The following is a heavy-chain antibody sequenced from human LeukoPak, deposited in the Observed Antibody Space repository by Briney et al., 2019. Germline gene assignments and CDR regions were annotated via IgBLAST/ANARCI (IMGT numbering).Heavy chain of an antibody. CDR3: ARPMVRGVIGWFDP. J-gene: IGHJ5*02. CDR1: GYTFTGYY. D-gene: IGHD3-10*01. V-gene: IGHV1-2*06. Sequence: ASVKVSCKASGYTFTGYYMHWVRQAPGQGLEWMGRINPNSGGTNCAQKFQGRVTMTRDTSISTAYMELSRLRSDDTAVYYCARPMVRGVIGWFDPWGQGTLVTVSS. CDR2: INPNSGGT.